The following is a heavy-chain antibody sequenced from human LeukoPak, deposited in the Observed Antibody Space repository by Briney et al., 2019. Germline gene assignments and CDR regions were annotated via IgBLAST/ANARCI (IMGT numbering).Heavy chain of an antibody. CDR3: ASQSYYYGSGRDYYYYMDV. Sequence: SETLSLTCIVSGGSISSSSYYWGWIRQPPGKGLEWIGSIYYSGSTYYNPSLKSRVTISVDTSKNQFSLKLSSVTAADTAVYYCASQSYYYGSGRDYYYYMDVWGKGTTVTISS. CDR1: GGSISSSSYY. V-gene: IGHV4-39*01. CDR2: IYYSGST. J-gene: IGHJ6*03. D-gene: IGHD3-10*01.